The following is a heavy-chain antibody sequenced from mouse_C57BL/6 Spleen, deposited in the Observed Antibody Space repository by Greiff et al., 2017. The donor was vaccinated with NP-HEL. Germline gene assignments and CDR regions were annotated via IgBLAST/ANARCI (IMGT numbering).Heavy chain of an antibody. J-gene: IGHJ1*03. CDR2: IDPSDSYT. D-gene: IGHD1-1*01. Sequence: QVQLQQPGAELVKPGASVKLSCKASGYTFTSYWLQWVKQRPGQGLEWIGEIDPSDSYTNYNQKFKGKATLTVDTSSSTAYMQRSSRSSEDAAVYYCAHYYGSSYSYWYFDVWDTGTTVTVSS. CDR3: AHYYGSSYSYWYFDV. CDR1: GYTFTSYW. V-gene: IGHV1-50*01.